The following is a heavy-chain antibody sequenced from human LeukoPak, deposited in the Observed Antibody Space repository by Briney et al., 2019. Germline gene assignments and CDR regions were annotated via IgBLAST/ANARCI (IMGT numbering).Heavy chain of an antibody. CDR3: ARYYDILTGTLNYYYMDV. D-gene: IGHD3-9*01. V-gene: IGHV1-2*02. CDR2: INPNSGGT. Sequence: ASVKVSCKASGYTFTGYYMHWVRQAPGQGLEWMGWINPNSGGTNYAQKFQGRVTMTRDTSISTAYMELSRLRSDDTAVYYCARYYDILTGTLNYYYMDVWGKGTTVTVSS. CDR1: GYTFTGYY. J-gene: IGHJ6*03.